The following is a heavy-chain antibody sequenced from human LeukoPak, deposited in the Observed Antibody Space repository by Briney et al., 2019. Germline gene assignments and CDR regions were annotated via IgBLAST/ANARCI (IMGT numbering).Heavy chain of an antibody. J-gene: IGHJ4*01. D-gene: IGHD5-12*01. CDR2: ISGSGGST. CDR3: VKADSGYALLFDY. V-gene: IGHV3-23*01. CDR1: GFTFSSYA. Sequence: GGSLRLTCAASGFTFSSYAWNWVRQAPGKGLEWVSGISGSGGSTYCADSVKGRFTISRDNSKNTLYLQMNSLRAEDTAVYYCVKADSGYALLFDYWGHEALVTVSS.